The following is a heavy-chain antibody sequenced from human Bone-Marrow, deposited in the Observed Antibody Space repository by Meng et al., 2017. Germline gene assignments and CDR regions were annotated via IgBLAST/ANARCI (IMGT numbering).Heavy chain of an antibody. CDR1: GFTFDDYA. CDR2: ISSSSSYI. J-gene: IGHJ4*02. Sequence: GESLKISCAASGFTFDDYAMHWVRQAPGKGLEWVSSISSSSSYIYYADSVKGRFTISRDNAKNSLYLQMNSLRAEDTAVYYCARVPTLGLQGDYWGQGTLVTVSS. D-gene: IGHD5-24*01. V-gene: IGHV3-21*01. CDR3: ARVPTLGLQGDY.